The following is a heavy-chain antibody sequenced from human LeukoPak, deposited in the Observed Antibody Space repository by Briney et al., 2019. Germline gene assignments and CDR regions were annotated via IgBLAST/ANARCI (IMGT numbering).Heavy chain of an antibody. J-gene: IGHJ4*02. CDR1: GGSISSRDYY. CDR2: IYFSGDA. D-gene: IGHD6-19*01. CDR3: ARDTSGWPDY. Sequence: PSETLSLTCTVSGGSISSRDYYWGWIRQPPGKGLEWIGSIYFSGDAYYNPSLKSRVTISIDASKNQFSLKLSSVTAADTAVYYCARDTSGWPDYWGQGTLVTVSS. V-gene: IGHV4-39*02.